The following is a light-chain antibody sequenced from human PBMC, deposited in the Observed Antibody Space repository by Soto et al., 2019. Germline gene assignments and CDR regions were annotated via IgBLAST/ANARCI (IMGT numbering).Light chain of an antibody. Sequence: DIVMTQSPLSLPVTPGEPASISCRSSQSLLHSNGYNYLDWYLQKPGQAPRLLIHGAFTRATGIPARFSGSGSGTEFTLTISTLQSEDFAVYYCQQYNNWPWTFGQGTKVDIK. J-gene: IGKJ1*01. CDR1: QSLLHSNGYNY. CDR3: QQYNNWPWT. V-gene: IGKV2-28*01. CDR2: GAF.